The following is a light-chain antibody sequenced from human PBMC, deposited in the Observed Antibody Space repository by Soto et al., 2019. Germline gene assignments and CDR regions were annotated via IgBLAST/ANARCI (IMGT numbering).Light chain of an antibody. CDR1: QSISHW. Sequence: DIQMTQSPSTLSASVGDRVTITCRASQSISHWLAWYQQRPGKAPKLLIYDASTLESGVPSRFSGSRSGTEFTLTITGLQPDDFATYYCQQYNTYSRTFGQGTRVEIK. J-gene: IGKJ1*01. V-gene: IGKV1-5*01. CDR2: DAS. CDR3: QQYNTYSRT.